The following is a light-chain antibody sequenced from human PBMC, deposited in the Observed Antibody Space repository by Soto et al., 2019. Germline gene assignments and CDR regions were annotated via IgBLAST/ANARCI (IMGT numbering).Light chain of an antibody. J-gene: IGLJ1*01. Sequence: QSALTRPASVSGSPGQSITISCTGTRTDVGGYNFVSWYQQHPGKAPKLIIYEVSNRPSGVSNRFSGSKSDNTASLTISGLQAEDEADYYCCSYVSSKTYVFGTGTKVTVL. V-gene: IGLV2-14*01. CDR3: CSYVSSKTYV. CDR1: RTDVGGYNF. CDR2: EVS.